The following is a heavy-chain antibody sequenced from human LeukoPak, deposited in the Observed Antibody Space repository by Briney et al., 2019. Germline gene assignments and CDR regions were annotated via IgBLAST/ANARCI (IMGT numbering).Heavy chain of an antibody. CDR3: ARGLWDYDSSSPGD. CDR2: ISSSSSYI. Sequence: PGGSLRLSCAASGFTFSSYSMNWVRQAPGKGLEWVSSISSSSSYIYYADSVKGRFTISRDNAKNSLYLQMNSLRAEDTAVYYCARGLWDYDSSSPGDWGQGTLVTVSS. V-gene: IGHV3-21*01. J-gene: IGHJ4*02. D-gene: IGHD3-22*01. CDR1: GFTFSSYS.